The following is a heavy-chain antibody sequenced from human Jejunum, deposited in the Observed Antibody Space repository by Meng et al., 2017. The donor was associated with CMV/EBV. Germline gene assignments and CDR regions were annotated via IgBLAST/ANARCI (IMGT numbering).Heavy chain of an antibody. V-gene: IGHV3-7*01. Sequence: ACVGSGFTFSYYWISWVRQAPGKGLECVANIKEDGGEEYYVDSVKGRFTISRDNAKNSLYLQMNSLRAEDTAVYYCARQAGTYWGQGTVVTVSS. J-gene: IGHJ4*02. CDR3: ARQAGTY. CDR2: IKEDGGEE. D-gene: IGHD6-13*01. CDR1: GFTFSYYW.